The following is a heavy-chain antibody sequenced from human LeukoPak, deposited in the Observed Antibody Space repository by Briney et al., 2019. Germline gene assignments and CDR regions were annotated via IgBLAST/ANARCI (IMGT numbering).Heavy chain of an antibody. CDR3: AGGSGASWFDP. Sequence: SSETLSLTCSVSGGSISSGYWSWIRQPPGKGLEWIAYIYNSGRGNYNPSLKSRVTISLDTSKNQFSLKLSSVTAADTAVYYCAGGSGASWFDPWGQGTLVTVSS. CDR2: IYNSGRG. J-gene: IGHJ5*02. D-gene: IGHD2-8*02. V-gene: IGHV4-59*01. CDR1: GGSISSGY.